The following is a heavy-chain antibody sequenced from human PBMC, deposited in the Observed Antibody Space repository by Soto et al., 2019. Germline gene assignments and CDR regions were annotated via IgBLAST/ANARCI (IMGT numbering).Heavy chain of an antibody. CDR1: GDSVSSTSAA. Sequence: SQTLSLTCAISGDSVSSTSAAWNWIRQSPSRGLEWLGRTYYRSKWYNDYEVSVKGRITVNPDTSKNQFSLQLNSVTPEDTAVYYCARWGHDAFDVWGQGTMVTV. CDR3: ARWGHDAFDV. CDR2: TYYRSKWYN. D-gene: IGHD7-27*01. V-gene: IGHV6-1*01. J-gene: IGHJ3*01.